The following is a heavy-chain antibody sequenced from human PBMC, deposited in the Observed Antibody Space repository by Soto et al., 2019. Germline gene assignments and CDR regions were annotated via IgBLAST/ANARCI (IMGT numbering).Heavy chain of an antibody. J-gene: IGHJ6*02. CDR1: GYTFTSYA. CDR2: INAGNGNT. CDR3: ARDRYGVAGTGYYYGMDV. V-gene: IGHV1-3*01. Sequence: ASVKVSCKASGYTFTSYAMHWVRRAPGQRLEWMGWINAGNGNTKYSQKFQGRVTITRDTSASTAYMELSSLRSEDTAVYYCARDRYGVAGTGYYYGMDVWGQGTTVTVSS. D-gene: IGHD6-19*01.